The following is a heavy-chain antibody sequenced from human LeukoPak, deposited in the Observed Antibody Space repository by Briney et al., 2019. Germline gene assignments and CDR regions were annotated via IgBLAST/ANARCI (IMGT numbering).Heavy chain of an antibody. CDR2: VYFDGST. Sequence: PSETLSLTCTVSGGSVNSGTYHWGWVRQPPGKGLEWIGSVYFDGSTHDNPSLQSRVAISVDKSKNQFSLKLTSVTAADTAVYYCVRDYYYDGRGGFDPWSQGTLVTVSS. J-gene: IGHJ5*02. D-gene: IGHD3-22*01. V-gene: IGHV4-39*07. CDR1: GGSVNSGTYH. CDR3: VRDYYYDGRGGFDP.